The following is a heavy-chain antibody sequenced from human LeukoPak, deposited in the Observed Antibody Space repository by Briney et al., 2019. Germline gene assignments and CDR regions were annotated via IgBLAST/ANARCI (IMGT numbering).Heavy chain of an antibody. J-gene: IGHJ4*02. D-gene: IGHD6-19*01. CDR3: AKDPRSGWYLEYYFGY. V-gene: IGHV3-23*01. Sequence: GGSLRLSCAASGFTFSSYAMSWVRQAPGKGLEWVSAISGSGGSTYYADSVKGRFTISRDNSKSTLYLQMNSLRAEDTAVYYRAKDPRSGWYLEYYFGYWGQGTLVTVSS. CDR1: GFTFSSYA. CDR2: ISGSGGST.